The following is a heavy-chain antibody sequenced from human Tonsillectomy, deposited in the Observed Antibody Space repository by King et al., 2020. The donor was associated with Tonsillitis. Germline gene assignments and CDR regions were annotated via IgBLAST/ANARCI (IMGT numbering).Heavy chain of an antibody. V-gene: IGHV3-33*05. J-gene: IGHJ3*02. D-gene: IGHD3-22*01. CDR1: GFTFSSYG. CDR2: ISYDGSNK. Sequence: VQLVESGGGVVQPGRSLRLSCAASGFTFSSYGMHWVRQAPGKGLEWVAVISYDGSNKYYADSVKGRFTISRDNSKNTLYLQMNSLRAEDTAVYYCARMRYDSSHPGAFDIGGQGTMVTVSS. CDR3: ARMRYDSSHPGAFDI.